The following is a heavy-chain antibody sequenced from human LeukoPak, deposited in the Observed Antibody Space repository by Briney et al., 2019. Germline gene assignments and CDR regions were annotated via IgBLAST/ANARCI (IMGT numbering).Heavy chain of an antibody. CDR3: ANHLACGSTSCPPFDD. J-gene: IGHJ4*02. V-gene: IGHV3-48*04. Sequence: GGSLRLSCAASGFTFSSYWMSWVRQAPGKGLEWVSYISSSGSTIYYADSVKGRFTISRDNAKNSLYLQMNSLRAEDTAVYYCANHLACGSTSCPPFDDWGQGTLVTVSS. CDR1: GFTFSSYW. D-gene: IGHD2-2*01. CDR2: ISSSGSTI.